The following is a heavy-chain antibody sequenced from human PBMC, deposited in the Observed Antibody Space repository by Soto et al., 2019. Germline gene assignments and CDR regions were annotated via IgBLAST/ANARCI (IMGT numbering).Heavy chain of an antibody. Sequence: GGSLRPSCAASGFTFSSYGMHWVRQAPGKGLEWVAVISYDGSNKYYADSVKGRFTISRDNSKNTLYLQMNSLRAEDTAVYYCAKGLGRNYYYYMDVWGKGTTVTVSS. J-gene: IGHJ6*03. CDR1: GFTFSSYG. CDR3: AKGLGRNYYYYMDV. D-gene: IGHD3-16*01. CDR2: ISYDGSNK. V-gene: IGHV3-30*18.